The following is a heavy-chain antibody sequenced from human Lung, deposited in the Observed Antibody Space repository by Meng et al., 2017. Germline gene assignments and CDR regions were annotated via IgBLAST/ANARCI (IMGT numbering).Heavy chain of an antibody. CDR3: ARGPTTMAHDFDY. CDR2: INHSGST. V-gene: IGHV4-34*01. CDR1: GGSFSDYY. Sequence: RLRQWGAGLLKPSETLSLTCVVSGGSFSDYYWSLIRQPPGKGLEWIGEINHSGSTNYNPSLESRATISVDTSQNNLYLKLSSVTAADSAVYYCARGPTTMAHDFDYWGQGTLVTVSS. D-gene: IGHD4-11*01. J-gene: IGHJ4*02.